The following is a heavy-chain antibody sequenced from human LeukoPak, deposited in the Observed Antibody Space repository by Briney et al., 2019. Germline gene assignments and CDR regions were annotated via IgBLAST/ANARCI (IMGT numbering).Heavy chain of an antibody. D-gene: IGHD2-8*01. CDR1: GYTFTDYA. CDR2: INGGNGNT. CDR3: ARVISDCTNFNCFKGYFDY. Sequence: ASVKVSCKASGYTFTDYAIHWVRQAPGQSLEWMGWINGGNGNTKYSQKFQAGVTITGDTSANTAYMELSSLGSEDTTIYYCARVISDCTNFNCFKGYFDYWGQGTPVTVSS. V-gene: IGHV1-3*01. J-gene: IGHJ4*01.